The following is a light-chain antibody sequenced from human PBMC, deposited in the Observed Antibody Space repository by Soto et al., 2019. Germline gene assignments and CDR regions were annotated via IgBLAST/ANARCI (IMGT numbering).Light chain of an antibody. J-gene: IGLJ3*02. CDR3: AAWDDSLSGHWV. V-gene: IGLV1-47*01. CDR2: RNN. Sequence: QSVLTQPPSASGTPGQGVTISCSGSSSNIGSNYVYWYQQLPGTAPKLLIHRNNQRPSGVPDRFSGSKSGTSASLAISGLRSEDEADYYCAAWDDSLSGHWVFGGGTKLTVL. CDR1: SSNIGSNY.